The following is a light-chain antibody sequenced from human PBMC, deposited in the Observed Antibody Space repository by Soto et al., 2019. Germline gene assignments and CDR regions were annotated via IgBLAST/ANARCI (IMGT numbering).Light chain of an antibody. J-gene: IGKJ4*01. Sequence: EIVLTQSPATLSLSPGERATLSCRASQTVGSYLAWYQQKPCQAPRLLIYDASNRATGIPARFSGSGSGTDFSLTITSLEPEDFAVYYCQQRGNWPLTFGGGTKLEIK. CDR2: DAS. CDR1: QTVGSY. V-gene: IGKV3-11*01. CDR3: QQRGNWPLT.